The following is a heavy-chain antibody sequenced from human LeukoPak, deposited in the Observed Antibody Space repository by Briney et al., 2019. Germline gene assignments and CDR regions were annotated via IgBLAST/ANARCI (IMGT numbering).Heavy chain of an antibody. D-gene: IGHD6-6*01. Sequence: SETLSLTCTVSGGSISSYYWNWIRQPPGKGLEWIGYIYYSGSSNSYNPSLKSRVTISVDTSKNQFSLKLSSVTAADTAVYYCARALPGAARAYWFDPWGQGTLVTVSS. CDR2: IYYSGSS. V-gene: IGHV4-59*12. CDR1: GGSISSYY. CDR3: ARALPGAARAYWFDP. J-gene: IGHJ5*02.